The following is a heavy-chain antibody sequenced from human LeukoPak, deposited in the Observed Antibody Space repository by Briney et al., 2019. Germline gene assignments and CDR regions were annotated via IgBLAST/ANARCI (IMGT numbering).Heavy chain of an antibody. J-gene: IGHJ3*02. CDR2: IYYTGST. Sequence: SETLSLTCTVSGGSISSNNYYWGWIRQPPGKGLEWIGSIYYTGSTYYNPSLKSRVTISVDTSKNQFSLKLSSVTAADTAVYYCARQRYSSGWWADAFDIWGQGTMVTVSS. V-gene: IGHV4-39*01. CDR3: ARQRYSSGWWADAFDI. CDR1: GGSISSNNYY. D-gene: IGHD6-19*01.